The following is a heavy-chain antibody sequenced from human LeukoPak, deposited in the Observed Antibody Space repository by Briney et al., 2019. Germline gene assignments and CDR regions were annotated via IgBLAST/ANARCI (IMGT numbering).Heavy chain of an antibody. V-gene: IGHV3-48*03. CDR1: GFTFSSYE. CDR3: ARDIVVVVAATRYYYGMDV. J-gene: IGHJ6*04. D-gene: IGHD2-15*01. Sequence: GGSLRLSCAASGFTFSSYEMNRVRQAPGKGLEWVSYISSSGSTIYYADSVKGRFTISRDNAKNSLYLQMNSLRAEDTAVYYCARDIVVVVAATRYYYGMDVWGKGTTVTVSS. CDR2: ISSSGSTI.